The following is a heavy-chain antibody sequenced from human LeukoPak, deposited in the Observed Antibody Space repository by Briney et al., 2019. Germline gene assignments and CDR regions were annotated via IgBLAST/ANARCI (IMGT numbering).Heavy chain of an antibody. Sequence: GGSLRLSCAASGFTFSSYSMNWVRQAPGKGLEWVSSISSSSSYIYYADSVKGRFTISRDNAKNSLYLQMNSLRAEDTAVHYCARDAPPYGGNSGDYWGQGTLVTVSS. CDR2: ISSSSSYI. CDR1: GFTFSSYS. D-gene: IGHD4-23*01. J-gene: IGHJ4*02. V-gene: IGHV3-21*01. CDR3: ARDAPPYGGNSGDY.